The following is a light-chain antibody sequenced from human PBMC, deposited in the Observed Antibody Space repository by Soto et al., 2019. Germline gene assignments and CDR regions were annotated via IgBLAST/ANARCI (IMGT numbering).Light chain of an antibody. J-gene: IGKJ4*01. CDR2: GAS. CDR1: QSVTNNY. V-gene: IGKV3-20*01. CDR3: QQYGSSPVLT. Sequence: EIVLTQSPGTLSLSPGERATLSCRASQSVTNNYLAWYQQQPGQAPRLLIYGASGRATGITDRFSGSGSGTDVTLTISRLEPEDVAVYYCQQYGSSPVLTFGGGTKVEIK.